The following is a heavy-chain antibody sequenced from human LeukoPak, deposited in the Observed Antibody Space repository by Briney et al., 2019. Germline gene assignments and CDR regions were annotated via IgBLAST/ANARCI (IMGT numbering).Heavy chain of an antibody. D-gene: IGHD5-24*01. Sequence: GGSLRLSCAASGFTFSSYWLHWVRQAPGKGLVWVSRINSDGSSTSYADSVKGRFTISRDNAKNTLYLQMNSLRAEDTAVYYCARGGRWLQLHYFDYWGQGTLVTVSS. CDR2: INSDGSST. CDR1: GFTFSSYW. J-gene: IGHJ4*02. V-gene: IGHV3-74*01. CDR3: ARGGRWLQLHYFDY.